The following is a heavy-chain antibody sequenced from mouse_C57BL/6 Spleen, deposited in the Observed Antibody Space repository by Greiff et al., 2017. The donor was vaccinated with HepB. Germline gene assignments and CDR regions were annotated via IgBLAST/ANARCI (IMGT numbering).Heavy chain of an antibody. D-gene: IGHD2-4*01. CDR3: ARGGSNYDYDGFAY. V-gene: IGHV1-63*01. CDR2: IYPGGGYT. J-gene: IGHJ3*01. CDR1: GYTFTNYW. Sequence: QVQLQQPGAELVKPGASVKMSCKASGYTFTNYWIGWAKQRPGHGLEWIGDIYPGGGYTNYNEKFKGKATLTADKSSSTAYMQFSSLTSEDSAIYYCARGGSNYDYDGFAYWGQGTLVTVSA.